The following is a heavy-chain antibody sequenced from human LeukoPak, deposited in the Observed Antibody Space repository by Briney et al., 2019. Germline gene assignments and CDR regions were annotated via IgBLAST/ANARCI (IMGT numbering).Heavy chain of an antibody. CDR2: INPTSGAT. CDR3: SRDCQD. CDR1: GYIFSGWY. J-gene: IGHJ1*01. Sequence: ASVKLSCKASGYIFSGWYLHWVRQAPGQGFEWMGWINPTSGATTSAQKLPGRVTITRDTAITTAYMQLNSLTSKNTAAVYCSRDCQDWGQGTLVTVSS. V-gene: IGHV1-2*02.